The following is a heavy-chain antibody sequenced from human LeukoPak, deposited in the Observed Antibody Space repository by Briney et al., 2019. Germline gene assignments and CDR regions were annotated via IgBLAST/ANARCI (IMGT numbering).Heavy chain of an antibody. V-gene: IGHV3-48*03. J-gene: IGHJ4*02. Sequence: PGGSLRLSCAASGFTFSSYEMNWVRQAPGKGLEWVSYIRCRRTTIHYPDAVKGRFTISRDNAKNPQYLQMNSRRAEDTSVYDCPRETGRNYCDYGGQGTRVTVSS. CDR3: PRETGRNYCDY. D-gene: IGHD1-26*01. CDR1: GFTFSSYE. CDR2: IRCRRTTI.